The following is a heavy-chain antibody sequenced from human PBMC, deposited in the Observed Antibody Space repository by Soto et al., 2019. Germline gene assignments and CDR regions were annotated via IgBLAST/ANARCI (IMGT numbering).Heavy chain of an antibody. CDR1: GGSFSGYY. CDR2: INHSGST. Sequence: SETLSLTCAVYGGSFSGYYWSWIRQPPGKGLEWIGEINHSGSTNYNPSLKSRVTISVDTSKNQFSLKLSSVTAADTAVYYCARGAMVRGVPYYYYYYYMDVWGKGTTVTVSS. D-gene: IGHD3-10*01. J-gene: IGHJ6*03. V-gene: IGHV4-34*01. CDR3: ARGAMVRGVPYYYYYYYMDV.